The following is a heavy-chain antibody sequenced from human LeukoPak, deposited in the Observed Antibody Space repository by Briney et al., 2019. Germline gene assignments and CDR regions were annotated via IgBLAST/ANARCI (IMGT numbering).Heavy chain of an antibody. CDR1: GFTFSHYA. CDR3: AKVGDVLRFLEWLLGPTYFDY. J-gene: IGHJ4*02. Sequence: GGSLRLSCTASGFTFSHYAMAWVRQAAGKGLEWVSTISGSGGDTHYADSVKGRFAISRDNSKNTLYLQMNSLRAGDTAVYYCAKVGDVLRFLEWLLGPTYFDYWGQGTLVTVSS. D-gene: IGHD3-3*01. CDR2: ISGSGGDT. V-gene: IGHV3-23*01.